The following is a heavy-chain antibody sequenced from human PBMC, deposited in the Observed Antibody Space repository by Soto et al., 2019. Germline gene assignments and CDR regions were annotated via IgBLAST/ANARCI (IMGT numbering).Heavy chain of an antibody. V-gene: IGHV3-7*02. CDR1: GFTFSSYW. Sequence: EVQLVESGGGLVQPGGSLRLSCVDSGFTFSSYWMSWVRQAPVKGLEWVGNIKQDGSEENYADSVKGRFTISRDNAKNSMYLQMNSLRVEDTAVYYCARTAASSRGWDVWGQGTTVVGSS. D-gene: IGHD6-13*01. CDR3: ARTAASSRGWDV. J-gene: IGHJ6*02. CDR2: IKQDGSEE.